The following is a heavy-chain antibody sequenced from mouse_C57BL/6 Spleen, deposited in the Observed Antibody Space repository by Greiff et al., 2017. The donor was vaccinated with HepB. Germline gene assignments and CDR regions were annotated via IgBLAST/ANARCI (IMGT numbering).Heavy chain of an antibody. V-gene: IGHV2-2*01. D-gene: IGHD2-4*01. CDR1: GFSLTSYG. CDR2: IWSGGST. CDR3: ARKGYDDEVRYAMDY. Sequence: QVQLQQSGPGLVQPSQSLSITCTVSGFSLTSYGVHWVRQSPGKGLEWLGVIWSGGSTDYNAAFISRLSISKDNSKRQVFFKMNSLQADDTAIYYWARKGYDDEVRYAMDYWGQGTSGTVSS. J-gene: IGHJ4*01.